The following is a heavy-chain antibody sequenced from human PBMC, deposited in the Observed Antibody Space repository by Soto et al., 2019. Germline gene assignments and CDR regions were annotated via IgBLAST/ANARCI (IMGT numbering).Heavy chain of an antibody. V-gene: IGHV4-61*01. Sequence: SETLSLTCTVSGGSVNSDSHNWSWIRQPPGKGLEWIGYIYYSGSTNYNPSLKSRVTISVDTSKNQFSLKLSSVTAADTAVYYCARDQSALLSERWFDPWGQGNLVTVYS. CDR3: ARDQSALLSERWFDP. CDR2: IYYSGST. CDR1: GGSVNSDSHN. J-gene: IGHJ5*02. D-gene: IGHD2-2*01.